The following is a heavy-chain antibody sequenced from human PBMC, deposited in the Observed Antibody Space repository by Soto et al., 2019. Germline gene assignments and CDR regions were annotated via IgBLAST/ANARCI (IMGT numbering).Heavy chain of an antibody. D-gene: IGHD1-20*01. J-gene: IGHJ4*02. CDR2: VFYTGFT. CDR1: GASISGSYYY. CDR3: ATSQKGYNWNYFDH. V-gene: IGHV4-39*01. Sequence: SETLSLTCAVSGASISGSYYYWAWLRQSPGRGPEWIGSVFYTGFTSYDPSLESRVSVSVDTSKSQFSLKLSAVTAADTAVYYCATSQKGYNWNYFDHWGQGALVTVSS.